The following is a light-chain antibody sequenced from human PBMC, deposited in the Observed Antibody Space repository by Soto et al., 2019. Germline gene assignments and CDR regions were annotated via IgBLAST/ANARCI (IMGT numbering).Light chain of an antibody. Sequence: EIVLTQSPATLSLSPGERATLSCRASQSVSSYLVWYQQKPGQAPRLLMYEASTRATGIPARFSGGGSGTDFTLTISSLEPEDFAVYYCQQRSDWPWTFGQGTKVDIK. V-gene: IGKV3-11*01. J-gene: IGKJ1*01. CDR2: EAS. CDR3: QQRSDWPWT. CDR1: QSVSSY.